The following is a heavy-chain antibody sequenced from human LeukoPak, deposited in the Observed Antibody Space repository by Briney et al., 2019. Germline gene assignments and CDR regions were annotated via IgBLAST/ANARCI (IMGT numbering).Heavy chain of an antibody. Sequence: PSETLSLTCAVYGGSFSGYYWSWIRQPPGKGLEWIGEINHSGSTNYNPSLKSRVTISVDTSKNQFSLKLSSVTAADTAVYYCVRGGGIAVAGSFDYWGQGTLVTVSS. CDR2: INHSGST. CDR3: VRGGGIAVAGSFDY. J-gene: IGHJ4*02. CDR1: GGSFSGYY. D-gene: IGHD6-19*01. V-gene: IGHV4-34*01.